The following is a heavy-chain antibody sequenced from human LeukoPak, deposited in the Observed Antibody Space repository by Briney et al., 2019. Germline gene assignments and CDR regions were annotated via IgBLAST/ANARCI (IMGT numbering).Heavy chain of an antibody. CDR1: GFSVSNNY. D-gene: IGHD6-19*01. V-gene: IGHV3-66*02. CDR3: ARADASVWPPIDY. Sequence: PGGSLRLSCAASGFSVSNNYMYWIRQAPGKGLEWIATLYSGGATYYADSVKGRFTISGDNSKNTLSLQMNSLRPDDTSLYFCARADASVWPPIDYWGQGTLVTVSS. CDR2: LYSGGAT. J-gene: IGHJ4*02.